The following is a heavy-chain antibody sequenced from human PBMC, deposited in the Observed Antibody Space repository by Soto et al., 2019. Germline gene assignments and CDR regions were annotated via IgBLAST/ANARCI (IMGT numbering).Heavy chain of an antibody. D-gene: IGHD2-15*01. CDR2: VSIGGST. CDR1: GFTFSSYA. J-gene: IGHJ4*02. Sequence: VWSLRLSCASSGFTFSSYAMGWVRQGPGKGLEWVAVVSIGGSTHYADSVRGRFTISRDNSKNTLSLQMNSLTAEDTAVYFCAKRRGAGGHFDYWGQGALVTVSS. V-gene: IGHV3-23*01. CDR3: AKRRGAGGHFDY.